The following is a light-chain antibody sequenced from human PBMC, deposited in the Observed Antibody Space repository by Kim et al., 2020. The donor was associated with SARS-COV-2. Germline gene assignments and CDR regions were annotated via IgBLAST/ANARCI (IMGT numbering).Light chain of an antibody. CDR1: QSISNY. J-gene: IGKJ2*01. CDR2: SAS. Sequence: DIQMTQSQSSLSASVGDRVTITCRASQSISNYLNWYQQKAGKVPKVLIHSASSLQSGVPSRFSGSGSGTDFTLTISSLQPEDFATYYCQQSYSTPYTFGQGTKLEI. CDR3: QQSYSTPYT. V-gene: IGKV1-39*01.